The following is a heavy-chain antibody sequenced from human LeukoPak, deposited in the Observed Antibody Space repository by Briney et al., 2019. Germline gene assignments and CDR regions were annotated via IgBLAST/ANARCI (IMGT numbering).Heavy chain of an antibody. J-gene: IGHJ4*02. Sequence: GGSLRLSCAASGFSFITYGLHWVRQAPGKGLEWVAFIRYDGSNRFYADSVRGRFTISRDNSKNTVYLQMNSLRAEDTAVYYCAKDRSMTTVTPFDNWGQGTLVAVSS. CDR3: AKDRSMTTVTPFDN. D-gene: IGHD4-17*01. CDR2: IRYDGSNR. CDR1: GFSFITYG. V-gene: IGHV3-30*02.